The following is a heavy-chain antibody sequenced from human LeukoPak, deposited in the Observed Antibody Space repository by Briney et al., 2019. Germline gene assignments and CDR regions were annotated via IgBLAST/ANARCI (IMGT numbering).Heavy chain of an antibody. CDR3: ARVPGVAVAGSPMSI. CDR2: ISAYNGNT. V-gene: IGHV1-18*01. CDR1: GYTFTSYG. D-gene: IGHD6-19*01. Sequence: ASVKVSCKASGYTFTSYGISWVRQAPGQGLEWMGWISAYNGNTNYAQKLQGRVTMTTDTSTSTAYMELRSLRSDDTAVYYCARVPGVAVAGSPMSIWGQGTMVTVSS. J-gene: IGHJ3*02.